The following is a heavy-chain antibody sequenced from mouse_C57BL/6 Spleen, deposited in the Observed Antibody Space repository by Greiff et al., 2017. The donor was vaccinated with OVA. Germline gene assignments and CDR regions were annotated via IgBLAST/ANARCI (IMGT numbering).Heavy chain of an antibody. CDR2: IHPNSGST. J-gene: IGHJ2*01. V-gene: IGHV1-64*01. Sequence: QVQLQQPGAELVKPGASVKLSCKASGYTFTSYWMHWVKQRPGQGLEWIGMIHPNSGSTNYNEKFKSKATLTVDKSSSTAYMQRSSLTSEDSAVYYCAREDYGSSYHFDYWGQGTTLTVSS. CDR1: GYTFTSYW. CDR3: AREDYGSSYHFDY. D-gene: IGHD1-1*01.